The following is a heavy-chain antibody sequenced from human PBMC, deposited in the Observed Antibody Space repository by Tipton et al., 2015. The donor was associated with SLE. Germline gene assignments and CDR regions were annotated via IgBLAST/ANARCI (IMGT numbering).Heavy chain of an antibody. CDR2: THNLEGA. D-gene: IGHD6-19*01. V-gene: IGHV4-59*12. CDR1: GGSIRSYS. J-gene: IGHJ6*03. CDR3: ARGVAGYYFYYYLDV. Sequence: GLVKPSETLSLTCSVSGGSIRSYSWTWIRQPPGKGLEWIGYTHNLEGAKYNPSLKSRAAISLDTSTNQFSLKLNSVTAADTAVYYCARGVAGYYFYYYLDVWGSGTAVTVSS.